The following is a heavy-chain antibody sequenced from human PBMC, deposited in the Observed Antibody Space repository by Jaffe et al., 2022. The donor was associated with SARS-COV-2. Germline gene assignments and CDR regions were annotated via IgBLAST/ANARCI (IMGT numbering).Heavy chain of an antibody. D-gene: IGHD2-15*01. J-gene: IGHJ4*02. CDR1: GFTFSSYW. CDR2: IKQDGSEK. CDR3: ASWAVVVVAASGEM. V-gene: IGHV3-7*01. Sequence: EVQLVESGGGLVQPGGSLRLSCAASGFTFSSYWMSWVRQAPGKGLEWVANIKQDGSEKYYVDSVKGRFTISRDNAKNSLYLQMNSLRAEDTAVYYCASWAVVVVAASGEMWGQGTLVTVSS.